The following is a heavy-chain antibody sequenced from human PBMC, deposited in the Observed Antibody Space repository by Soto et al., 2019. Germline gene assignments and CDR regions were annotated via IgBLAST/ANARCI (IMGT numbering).Heavy chain of an antibody. CDR2: IYYSGNT. CDR1: GGSTSSDNY. Sequence: KTSETLSLTCTVSGGSTSSDNYWSWIRQPPGKGLEWIGHIYYSGNTDYNPSLKSRLAISIDTSKNQFSLKLSSVTAADKAVYFCAREGGESSDGLYYFDSWGQGSLVTVSS. D-gene: IGHD3-16*01. V-gene: IGHV4-30-4*01. CDR3: AREGGESSDGLYYFDS. J-gene: IGHJ4*02.